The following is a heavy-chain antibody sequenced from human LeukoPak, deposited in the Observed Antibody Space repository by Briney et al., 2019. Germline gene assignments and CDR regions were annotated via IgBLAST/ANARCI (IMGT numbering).Heavy chain of an antibody. Sequence: RAGESLKISCKGSGYSFTNYWIGWVRQMPGKGLEWMGIIYPGDSDTRYSPSFQGQVTISADKSISTAYLQWSSLKASDTAMYYCARHETRHDYGGNPFPQNAFDIWGQGTMVTVSS. CDR1: GYSFTNYW. CDR2: IYPGDSDT. V-gene: IGHV5-51*01. CDR3: ARHETRHDYGGNPFPQNAFDI. J-gene: IGHJ3*02. D-gene: IGHD4-23*01.